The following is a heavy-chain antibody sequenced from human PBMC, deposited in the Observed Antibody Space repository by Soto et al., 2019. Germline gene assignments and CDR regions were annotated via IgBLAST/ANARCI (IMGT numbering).Heavy chain of an antibody. V-gene: IGHV1-2*04. CDR1: GYTFTGYY. Sequence: QVQLVQSGAEVKKPGASVKVSCKASGYTFTGYYMHWVRQAPGQGLEWMGWINPNSGGTNYAQKFQGWVTMTRDTSLSTAYMERSRLRSDDTAVYYCVRGGDIMVRGDFHAFDIWGQGTMVTVSS. J-gene: IGHJ3*02. CDR3: VRGGDIMVRGDFHAFDI. CDR2: INPNSGGT. D-gene: IGHD3-10*01.